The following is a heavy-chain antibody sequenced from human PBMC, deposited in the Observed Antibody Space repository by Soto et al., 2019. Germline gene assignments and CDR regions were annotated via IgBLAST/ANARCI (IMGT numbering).Heavy chain of an antibody. CDR3: ARGRMRPTDTAMGCGFDP. CDR2: TYHSSKWYN. J-gene: IGHJ5*02. D-gene: IGHD5-18*01. V-gene: IGHV6-1*01. CDR1: GDSVSSNSDA. Sequence: HTLSLTCAISGDSVSSNSDAWNWIRQSPSRGLECLGRTYHSSKWYNDYAVSVKSRITINPDTSKNQFSLQLNSVTPEDTAVYYCARGRMRPTDTAMGCGFDPWGQGTLVTVSS.